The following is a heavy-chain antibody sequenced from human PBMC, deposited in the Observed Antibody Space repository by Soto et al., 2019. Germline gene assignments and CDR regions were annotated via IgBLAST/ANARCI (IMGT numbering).Heavy chain of an antibody. J-gene: IGHJ4*02. D-gene: IGHD5-18*01. CDR1: GFTFSSYS. CDR2: ISYDGSNK. V-gene: IGHV3-30*03. CDR3: ARDHIQLGTTFDY. Sequence: GGSLRLSCAASGFTFSSYSMDWVRQAPGKGLEWVAVISYDGSNKYYADSVKGRFTISRDNSKNTLYLQMNSLRAEDTAVYYCARDHIQLGTTFDYWGQGTLVTVSS.